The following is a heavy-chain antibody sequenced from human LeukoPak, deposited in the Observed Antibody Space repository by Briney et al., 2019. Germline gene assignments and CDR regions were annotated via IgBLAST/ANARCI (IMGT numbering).Heavy chain of an antibody. V-gene: IGHV3-21*01. Sequence: PGRSLRLSCAASGFTFGTYSVNWVRQAPGKGLEWVSSISSSSSYIYYADSVKGRFTNSRDNAKNSLYLQMNSLRVEDTAVYYCARDTNGSPYYFDYWGQGTLVTVSS. CDR1: GFTFGTYS. CDR3: ARDTNGSPYYFDY. D-gene: IGHD1-26*01. J-gene: IGHJ4*02. CDR2: ISSSSSYI.